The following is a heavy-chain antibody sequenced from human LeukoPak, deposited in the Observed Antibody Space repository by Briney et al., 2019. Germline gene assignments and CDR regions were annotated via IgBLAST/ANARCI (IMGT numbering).Heavy chain of an antibody. D-gene: IGHD6-13*01. CDR1: GGSISSYY. V-gene: IGHV4-59*01. Sequence: SETLSLTCTVSGGSISSYYWSWIRQPPGKGLEWIGYIYYSGSTNYNPSLKGRVTISVDTSKNQFSLKLSSVTAADTAVYYCARVKYSSSWYWFDPWGQGTLVTVSS. J-gene: IGHJ5*02. CDR2: IYYSGST. CDR3: ARVKYSSSWYWFDP.